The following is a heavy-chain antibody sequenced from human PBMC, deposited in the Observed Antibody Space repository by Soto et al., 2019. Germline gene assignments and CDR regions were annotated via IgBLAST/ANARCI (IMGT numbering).Heavy chain of an antibody. CDR3: ARDRYLDYSLDV. D-gene: IGHD3-9*01. Sequence: PGGSLRLSCAASGFTFSTYSMTWVRQAPGKGLEWVSYISSSSGIMYYADSVKGRFTISRDNAKNSLYLQMNSLRAEDTAVYYCARDRYLDYSLDVWGQGTTVTVSS. CDR1: GFTFSTYS. CDR2: ISSSSGIM. V-gene: IGHV3-48*01. J-gene: IGHJ6*02.